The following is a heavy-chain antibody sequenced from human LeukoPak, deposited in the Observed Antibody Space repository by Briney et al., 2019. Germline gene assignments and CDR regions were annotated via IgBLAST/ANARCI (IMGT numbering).Heavy chain of an antibody. CDR1: GGSVSDYY. CDR3: ASRKLGNDY. J-gene: IGHJ4*02. Sequence: PSETLSLTCTISGGSVSDYYWSWIRQSPGKGLEWIGYIYHTGSTSYSPSLKSRVTISADTSQNQFSLKLSSVTAADTAVYYCASRKLGNDYWGQGTRVTVSS. D-gene: IGHD7-27*01. V-gene: IGHV4-59*02. CDR2: IYHTGST.